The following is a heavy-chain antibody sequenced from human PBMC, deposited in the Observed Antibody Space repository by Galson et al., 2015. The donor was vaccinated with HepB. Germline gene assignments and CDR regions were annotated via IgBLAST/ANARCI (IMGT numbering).Heavy chain of an antibody. D-gene: IGHD3-10*01. CDR3: ARVKRGEWYSFYYYGMDV. V-gene: IGHV3-7*05. J-gene: IGHJ6*02. Sequence: SLRLSCAASEFILSMYWMNWVRQAPGKGLEWVANIKEDGSAKNYVDSVKGRFTIARDNAKNSLYLQMNSLRAEDTAVYYCARVKRGEWYSFYYYGMDVWGRGTTVTVSS. CDR2: IKEDGSAK. CDR1: EFILSMYW.